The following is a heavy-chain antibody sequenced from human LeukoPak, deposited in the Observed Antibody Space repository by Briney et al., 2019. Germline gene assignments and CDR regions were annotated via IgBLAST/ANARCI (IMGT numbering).Heavy chain of an antibody. CDR2: ITGSGIST. J-gene: IGHJ4*02. V-gene: IGHV3-23*01. CDR1: GLTFSNYA. D-gene: IGHD1-20*01. Sequence: GGSLGLSCAASGLTFSNYAMSWVRQAPGKGLEWVSAITGSGISTFYADSVKGRFIISRDNSNNTLYLQMDSLRAEDTAVYYCAKIYNWNLDWGQGTLATVSS. CDR3: AKIYNWNLD.